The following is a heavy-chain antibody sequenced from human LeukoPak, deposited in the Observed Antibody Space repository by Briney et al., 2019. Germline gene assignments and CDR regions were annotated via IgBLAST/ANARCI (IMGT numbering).Heavy chain of an antibody. CDR2: ISGSGGST. J-gene: IGHJ4*02. D-gene: IGHD7-27*01. CDR1: GFTFSSYA. CDR3: ARVVGPPKLGGYFDY. V-gene: IGHV3-23*01. Sequence: PGGSLRLSCAASGFTFSSYAMSWVRQAPGKGLEWVSAISGSGGSTYYADSVKGRFTISRDNAKNSLYLQMNSLRAEDTAVYYCARVVGPPKLGGYFDYWGQGTLVTVSS.